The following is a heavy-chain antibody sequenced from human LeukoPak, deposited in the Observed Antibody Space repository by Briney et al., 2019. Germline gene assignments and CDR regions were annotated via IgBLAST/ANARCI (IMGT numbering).Heavy chain of an antibody. CDR1: GGSISSDNYQ. J-gene: IGHJ5*02. CDR3: ARYGSGSTWSDP. V-gene: IGHV4-30-4*01. CDR2: INYSGST. D-gene: IGHD3-10*01. Sequence: SETLSLTCTVSGGSISSDNYQWSWIRQPPGKGLEWIGYINYSGSTYYNPSLKSRVTISVDTSKNHFSLRLSSVTAADTAVYYCARYGSGSTWSDPWGQGTLVTVSS.